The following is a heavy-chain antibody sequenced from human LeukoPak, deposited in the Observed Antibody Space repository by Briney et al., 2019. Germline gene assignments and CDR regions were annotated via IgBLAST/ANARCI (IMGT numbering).Heavy chain of an antibody. V-gene: IGHV4-39*07. D-gene: IGHD3-3*01. CDR1: VGSISSSSYY. CDR3: ASQYYDFWSGSGSDWFDP. CDR2: IYYSGST. J-gene: IGHJ5*02. Sequence: SETLSLTCTVSVGSISSSSYYWGWIRQPPGKGLEWFGSIYYSGSTYYNLSLKSRVTISVDTSKNQFSLKLSSVTAADTAVYYCASQYYDFWSGSGSDWFDPWGQGTLVTVSS.